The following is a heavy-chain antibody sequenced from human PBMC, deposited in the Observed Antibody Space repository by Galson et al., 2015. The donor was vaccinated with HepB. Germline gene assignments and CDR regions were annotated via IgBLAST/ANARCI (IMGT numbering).Heavy chain of an antibody. J-gene: IGHJ4*02. V-gene: IGHV3-43D*04. CDR3: AKGATDIRAFDY. D-gene: IGHD5-24*01. Sequence: SLRLSCAASGFTFDDYAMHWVRQAPGKGLEWVSLISWDGGSTYYADSVEGRFTISRDNSKNSLYLQMNSLRAEDTALYYCAKGATDIRAFDYWGQGTLVTVSS. CDR1: GFTFDDYA. CDR2: ISWDGGST.